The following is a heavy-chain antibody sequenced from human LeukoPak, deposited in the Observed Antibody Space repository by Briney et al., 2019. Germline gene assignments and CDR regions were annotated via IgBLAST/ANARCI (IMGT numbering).Heavy chain of an antibody. D-gene: IGHD1/OR15-1a*01. J-gene: IGHJ4*02. V-gene: IGHV3-20*04. CDR2: INLSGGRT. Sequence: GGSLRLSCAASGFTFNDYGMSWVRQAPGKGLEWVSGINLSGGRTGYADSLKGRFTISRDNAKNTLYLQMNSLRDEDTALYYCARDLTTSDNWGQGTLVTVSS. CDR1: GFTFNDYG. CDR3: ARDLTTSDN.